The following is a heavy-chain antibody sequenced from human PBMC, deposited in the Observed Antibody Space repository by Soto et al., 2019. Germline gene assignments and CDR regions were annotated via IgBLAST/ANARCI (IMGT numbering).Heavy chain of an antibody. J-gene: IGHJ5*02. V-gene: IGHV1-3*04. Sequence: ASVKVSCKASGYTLSSYGIHWVRQAPGQGLQWMGWLNTGNGNTKYSQKFQGRLTFTRDTSASTAYMDLSSLRSEDTAVYYCARDYGGKYDPWGQGILVTVSS. CDR3: ARDYGGKYDP. CDR2: LNTGNGNT. CDR1: GYTLSSYG. D-gene: IGHD4-17*01.